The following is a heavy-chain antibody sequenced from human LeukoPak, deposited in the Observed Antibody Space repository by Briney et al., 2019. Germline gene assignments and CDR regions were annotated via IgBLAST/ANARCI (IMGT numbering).Heavy chain of an antibody. D-gene: IGHD6-13*01. CDR3: ARAGIAAAGVSFDY. Sequence: GGSLRLSCAASGFTFSSYGMHWVRQAPGKGLEWVAVIWYDGSNKYYADSVKGRFTISRDNSKNTLYLQMNSLRAEDTAVYYCARAGIAAAGVSFDYWGQGTLVTVSS. V-gene: IGHV3-33*01. CDR2: IWYDGSNK. J-gene: IGHJ4*02. CDR1: GFTFSSYG.